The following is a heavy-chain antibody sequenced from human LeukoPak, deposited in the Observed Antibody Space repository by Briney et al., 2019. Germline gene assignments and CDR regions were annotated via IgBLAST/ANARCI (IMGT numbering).Heavy chain of an antibody. Sequence: HPGGSLRLSCTGFGFTFSSYEMNWVRQAPGKGLEWISYMTSSGRTILYADSVKGRFTISRDNAKNTLYLQMNSLRAEDTAVYYCGRDYYGSVDYWGQGTLVTVSS. CDR1: GFTFSSYE. V-gene: IGHV3-48*03. CDR3: GRDYYGSVDY. CDR2: MTSSGRTI. D-gene: IGHD3-10*01. J-gene: IGHJ4*02.